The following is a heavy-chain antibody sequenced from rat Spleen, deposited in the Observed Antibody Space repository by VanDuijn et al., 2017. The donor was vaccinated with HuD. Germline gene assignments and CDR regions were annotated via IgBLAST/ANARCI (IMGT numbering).Heavy chain of an antibody. CDR2: VSYDGSWT. CDR3: ARRNYVGSFFDY. D-gene: IGHD1-11*01. J-gene: IGHJ2*01. CDR1: GFIFTDYY. Sequence: EVQLVESGGGLVQPGRSLRLSCAASGFIFTDYYMAWVRQAPTTGLEWVASVSYDGSWTHYPDSVKGRFTISRDNAKSTLYLQMISLRSEDTATYYCARRNYVGSFFDYWGQGVMVTVSS. V-gene: IGHV5-22*01.